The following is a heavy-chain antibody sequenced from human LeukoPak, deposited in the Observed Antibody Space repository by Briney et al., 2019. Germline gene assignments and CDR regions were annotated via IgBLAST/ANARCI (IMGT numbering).Heavy chain of an antibody. V-gene: IGHV1-2*02. CDR2: INPNSGGT. CDR3: ARDPYPLRRPTRNNWNDRQPGIFDY. J-gene: IGHJ4*02. CDR1: GYTFTGYY. Sequence: ASVKVSCKASGYTFTGYYMHWVRQAPGQGLEWMGWINPNSGGTNYAQKFQGRVTMTRDTSISTAYMELSRLRSDDTAVYYCARDPYPLRRPTRNNWNDRQPGIFDYWGQGTLVTVSS. D-gene: IGHD1-20*01.